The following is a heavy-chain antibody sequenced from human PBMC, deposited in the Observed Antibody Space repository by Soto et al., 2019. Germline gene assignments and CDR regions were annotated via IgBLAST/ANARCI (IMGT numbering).Heavy chain of an antibody. J-gene: IGHJ4*02. CDR1: DGSFSDYY. CDR3: ARLSPLSY. V-gene: IGHV4-34*01. CDR2: ISSSGST. Sequence: SETLSLTCSIYDGSFSDYYWGWIRQSPGKGLEWIAEISSSGSTNYNPSLKSRVTISVDTSKNQFSLKLGSVTAADTAVYYCARLSPLSYWGQGTLVTVSS.